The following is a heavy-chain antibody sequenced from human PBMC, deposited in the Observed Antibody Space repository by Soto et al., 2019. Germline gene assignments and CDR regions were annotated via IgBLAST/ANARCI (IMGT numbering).Heavy chain of an antibody. CDR3: ARVYIVLMVYATPCDIDV. V-gene: IGHV1-18*01. CDR2: ISAYNGNT. J-gene: IGHJ6*03. D-gene: IGHD2-8*01. CDR1: GYTFTSYG. Sequence: QVQLVQSGAEVKKPGASVKVSCKASGYTFTSYGISWVRQAPGQGLEWMGWISAYNGNTNYAQKLQGRVTMTTDTPTSTAYMELRSLRSADTAVYYCARVYIVLMVYATPCDIDVWGKGTTVTVSS.